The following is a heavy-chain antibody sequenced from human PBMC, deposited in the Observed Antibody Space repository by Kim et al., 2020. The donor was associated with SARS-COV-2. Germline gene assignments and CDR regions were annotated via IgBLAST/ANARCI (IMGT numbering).Heavy chain of an antibody. CDR1: GFTFGSYW. D-gene: IGHD3-9*01. J-gene: IGHJ1*01. CDR3: ARTLTGTTESFEY. CDR2: IKQDGTQQ. Sequence: GGSLRLSCAASGFTFGSYWMTWVRQAPGKGLEWVANIKQDGTQQYYVDSVRGRFTVSRDGANMYLQMNSLRAEATAVYYCARTLTGTTESFEYWGRGTLVTVSS. V-gene: IGHV3-7*03.